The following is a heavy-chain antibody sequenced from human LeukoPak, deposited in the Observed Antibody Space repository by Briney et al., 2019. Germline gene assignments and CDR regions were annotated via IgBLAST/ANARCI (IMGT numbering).Heavy chain of an antibody. D-gene: IGHD2-2*02. CDR1: GYTFTSYA. V-gene: IGHV1-3*01. Sequence: ASVKVSCKASGYTFTSYAMHWVRQAPGQRLEWMGWINAGNGNTKYSQKFQGRVTITRDTSANTAYMELSSLRSEDTAVYYCAGVRAIHNWFDPWGQGTLVIVSS. CDR3: AGVRAIHNWFDP. J-gene: IGHJ5*02. CDR2: INAGNGNT.